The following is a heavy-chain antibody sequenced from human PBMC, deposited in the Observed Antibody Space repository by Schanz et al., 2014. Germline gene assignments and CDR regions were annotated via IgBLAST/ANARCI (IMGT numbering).Heavy chain of an antibody. J-gene: IGHJ4*02. CDR1: GYTFVGYY. CDR3: ARAAYGGYTSTPLRY. V-gene: IGHV1-2*02. Sequence: QVQLVQSGAEVKKPGASVKVSCKASGYTFVGYYIHWLRQAPGQGLGWMGWINPDSGDTNYVQNFQGRVTMTRDTSTSTGYMELSSLRSEDTAVYYCARAAYGGYTSTPLRYWGQGTLVTVSS. CDR2: INPDSGDT. D-gene: IGHD5-12*01.